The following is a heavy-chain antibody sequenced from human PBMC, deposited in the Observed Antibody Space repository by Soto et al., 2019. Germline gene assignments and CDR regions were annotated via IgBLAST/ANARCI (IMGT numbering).Heavy chain of an antibody. CDR1: GYTFTCYY. Sequence: ASVKVSCKASGYTFTCYYMHWVRQAPGQGLEWMGWINPNSGGTNYAQKFQGWVTMTRDTSISTAYMELSRLRSDDTAVYYCARDRMGGFLPPQSRMDVWGQGTTVTVSS. D-gene: IGHD2-15*01. V-gene: IGHV1-2*04. CDR2: INPNSGGT. CDR3: ARDRMGGFLPPQSRMDV. J-gene: IGHJ6*02.